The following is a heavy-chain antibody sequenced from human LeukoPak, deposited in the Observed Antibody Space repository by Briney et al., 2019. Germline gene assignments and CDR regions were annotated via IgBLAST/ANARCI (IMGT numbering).Heavy chain of an antibody. CDR3: ARASGSYYFDY. D-gene: IGHD1-26*01. CDR1: LFTFSSYV. CDR2: ISYDGSNK. J-gene: IGHJ4*02. V-gene: IGHV3-30*04. Sequence: GGSLRLSCAPSLFTFSSYVMHWVRQAPGKGLGWVAVISYDGSNKFYADSGKGRLSISRDNSKNTLYLQMISLRAEDTAVYYCARASGSYYFDYWGQGTLVTVSS.